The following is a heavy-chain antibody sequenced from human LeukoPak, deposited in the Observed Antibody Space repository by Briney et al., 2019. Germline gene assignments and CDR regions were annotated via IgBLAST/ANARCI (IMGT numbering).Heavy chain of an antibody. Sequence: ASVKVSCKASGYTFTGYYMHWVRQAPGQGLEWMGWINPNSGGTNYAQKFQGRVTMTRDTSISTAHMELSRLRSDDTAVYYCATGGGFTVTSYYYYYMDVWGKGTTVTVSS. CDR2: INPNSGGT. CDR3: ATGGGFTVTSYYYYYMDV. D-gene: IGHD4-17*01. J-gene: IGHJ6*03. CDR1: GYTFTGYY. V-gene: IGHV1-2*02.